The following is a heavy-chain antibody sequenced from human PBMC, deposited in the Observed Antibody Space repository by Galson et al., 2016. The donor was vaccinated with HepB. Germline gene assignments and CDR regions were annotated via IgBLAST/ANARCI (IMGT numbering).Heavy chain of an antibody. Sequence: QSGAEVKKPGESLKISCEGSGYSFTSYWISWVRQMPGKGLEWMGIIYPGDFDTRYSPSFQGQVTISADQSISTAYLQWKSLKASDTAMYYRARHEHLLDFYYDNRDVWGQGTTVTVSS. V-gene: IGHV5-51*01. CDR1: GYSFTSYW. CDR2: IYPGDFDT. J-gene: IGHJ6*02. CDR3: ARHEHLLDFYYDNRDV.